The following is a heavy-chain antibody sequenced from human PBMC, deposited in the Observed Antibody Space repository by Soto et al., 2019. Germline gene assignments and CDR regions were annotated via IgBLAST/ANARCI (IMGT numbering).Heavy chain of an antibody. CDR1: GYTFTSYD. CDR2: MNPNSGNT. Sequence: GASVKVSCKASGYTFTSYDINWVRQATGQGLEWMGWMNPNSGNTGYAQKFQGRVTMTRNTSISTAYMELSSLRSEDTAVYYCARGDTGCTNGGYYQLDVWGKGTTVTVSS. D-gene: IGHD2-8*01. CDR3: ARGDTGCTNGGYYQLDV. J-gene: IGHJ6*03. V-gene: IGHV1-8*01.